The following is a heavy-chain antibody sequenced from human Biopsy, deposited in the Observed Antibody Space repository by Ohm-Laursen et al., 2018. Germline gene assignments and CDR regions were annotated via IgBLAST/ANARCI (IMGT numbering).Heavy chain of an antibody. V-gene: IGHV4-59*01. J-gene: IGHJ6*02. CDR3: ARATNSTGWPYYYFYGMDV. D-gene: IGHD2/OR15-2a*01. Sequence: LETLSLTCTVSGGSISSDYWSWIRQTPGKGLEWIGYIYYSGSTNYNPSLKSRVTISVDTPKNQFSLRLNSVTAADTAVYYCARATNSTGWPYYYFYGMDVWGQGTTVTVSS. CDR1: GGSISSDY. CDR2: IYYSGST.